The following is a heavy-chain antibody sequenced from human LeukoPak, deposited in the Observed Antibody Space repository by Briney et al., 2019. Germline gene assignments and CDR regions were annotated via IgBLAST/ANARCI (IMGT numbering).Heavy chain of an antibody. V-gene: IGHV4-39*01. Sequence: PSETLSLTCTVSGGSISSSSYSWGWIRQPPGKGLEWIGSIYYSGSTYYNPSLKSRVTISVDTSENQFSLKLSSVTAADTAVYYCARHRKQFLSYYFDYWGQGTLVTVSS. CDR1: GGSISSSSYS. D-gene: IGHD6-19*01. J-gene: IGHJ4*02. CDR2: IYYSGST. CDR3: ARHRKQFLSYYFDY.